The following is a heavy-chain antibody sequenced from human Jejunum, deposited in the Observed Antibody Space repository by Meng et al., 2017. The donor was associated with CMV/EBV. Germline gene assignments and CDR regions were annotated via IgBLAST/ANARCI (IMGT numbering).Heavy chain of an antibody. CDR2: INSDGSST. CDR3: VRVPSTTNFDY. V-gene: IGHV3-74*01. J-gene: IGHJ4*02. Sequence: LSCAASGFTFRSYWMHWVRQAPGKGLVWVSRINSDGSSTNYADSVKGRFTISRDNAKNTLYLQMNSLRAEDTAVYYCVRVPSTTNFDYWGQGTLVTVSS. D-gene: IGHD1-1*01. CDR1: GFTFRSYW.